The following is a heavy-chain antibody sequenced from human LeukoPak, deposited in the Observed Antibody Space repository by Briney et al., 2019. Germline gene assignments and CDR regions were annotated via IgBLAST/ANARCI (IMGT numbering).Heavy chain of an antibody. CDR3: ARSSAYYSEADI. CDR2: INPSGGST. J-gene: IGHJ3*02. CDR1: GYTFTNYY. V-gene: IGHV1-46*01. D-gene: IGHD1-26*01. Sequence: ASVKVSCKTSGYTFTNYYLHWVRQAPGQGLEWMGIINPSGGSTTYAQKFQGRLTMTGDTSTSTVYMELSSLRSEDTAVYYCARSSAYYSEADIWGQGTMVTVSS.